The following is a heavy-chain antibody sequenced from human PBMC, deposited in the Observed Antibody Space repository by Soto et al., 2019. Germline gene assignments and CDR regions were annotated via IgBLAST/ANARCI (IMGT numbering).Heavy chain of an antibody. CDR3: ARSSPESYGMDV. J-gene: IGHJ6*02. CDR1: GGTFSSYT. Sequence: QVQLVQSGAEVKKPGSSVKVSCKASGGTFSSYTISWVRQAPGQGLERMGRIIPILGIANYAQKFQGRVTITADKSTSTAYMELSSLRSEDTAVYYCARSSPESYGMDVWGQGTTVTVSS. CDR2: IIPILGIA. V-gene: IGHV1-69*02.